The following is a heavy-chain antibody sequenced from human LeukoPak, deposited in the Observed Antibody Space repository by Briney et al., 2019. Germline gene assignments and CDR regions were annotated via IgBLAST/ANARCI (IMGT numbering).Heavy chain of an antibody. Sequence: PGGSLRLSCAASGFTFSIYSMNWVRQAPGKGLEWVSYISSTSNTIYYADSVKGRFTISRDNAKNSLYLQMNSLRAEDTAIYYCATYRQVLLPFESWGQGTLVTVSS. CDR2: ISSTSNTI. J-gene: IGHJ4*02. CDR1: GFTFSIYS. V-gene: IGHV3-48*01. CDR3: ATYRQVLLPFES. D-gene: IGHD2-8*02.